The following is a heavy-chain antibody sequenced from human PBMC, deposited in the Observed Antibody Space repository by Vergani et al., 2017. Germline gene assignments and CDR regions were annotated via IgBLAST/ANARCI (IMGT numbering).Heavy chain of an antibody. CDR3: ARHRGWGLVVVAATPWYYYYGMDV. CDR1: GYSFTSYW. V-gene: IGHV5-51*01. CDR2: IYPGDSDT. D-gene: IGHD2-15*01. Sequence: EVQLVESGGGLVKPGESLKISCKGSGYSFTSYWIGWVRQMPGKGLEWMGIIYPGDSDTRYSPSFQGQVTISADKSISTAYLQWSSLKASDTAMYYCARHRGWGLVVVAATPWYYYYGMDVWGQGTTVTVSS. J-gene: IGHJ6*02.